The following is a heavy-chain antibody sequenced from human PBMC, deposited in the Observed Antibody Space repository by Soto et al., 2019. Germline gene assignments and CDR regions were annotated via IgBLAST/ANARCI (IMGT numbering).Heavy chain of an antibody. CDR3: ARDLTGGVDITIFGVVTDPLYNWFDP. Sequence: ASVKVSCKASGYTFTSYGISWVRQAPGQGLEWMGIISANNGNTSYAQKFQGRVTMTTDTSTSTVYMELSSLRSEDTAVYYCARDLTGGVDITIFGVVTDPLYNWFDPWGQGTLVTVSS. V-gene: IGHV1-18*01. J-gene: IGHJ5*02. CDR1: GYTFTSYG. CDR2: ISANNGNT. D-gene: IGHD3-3*01.